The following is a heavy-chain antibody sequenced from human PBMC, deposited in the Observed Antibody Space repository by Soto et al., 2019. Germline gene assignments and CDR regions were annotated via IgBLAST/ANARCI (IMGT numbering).Heavy chain of an antibody. J-gene: IGHJ5*02. CDR3: ASLGWGDNWFDP. D-gene: IGHD7-27*01. CDR2: IYHTGIT. CDR1: GFSISRGYY. V-gene: IGHV4-38-2*01. Sequence: SETLSLTCAVSGFSISRGYYWGWIRQPPGKGLEWIGSIYHTGITYYNPSLQSRVTILVDTSKNQFSLKLNSVTAADTAVYYCASLGWGDNWFDPWGQGTLVTVSS.